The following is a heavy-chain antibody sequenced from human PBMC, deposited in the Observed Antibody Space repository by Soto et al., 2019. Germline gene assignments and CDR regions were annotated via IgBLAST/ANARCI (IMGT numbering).Heavy chain of an antibody. V-gene: IGHV1-2*04. J-gene: IGHJ1*01. CDR1: GYTFTGYY. Sequence: QVQLVQSGAEVKKPGASVTVSCKASGYTFTGYYKHWVRQAPGQGLEWMGWINPNSGGTNYAQKFQGWVTMSRETSISTAYLELSRRRSDATAVYYCSREGGYSSRCNLPNAEYFQHWGQGTLVTVSS. CDR3: SREGGYSSRCNLPNAEYFQH. D-gene: IGHD6-13*01. CDR2: INPNSGGT.